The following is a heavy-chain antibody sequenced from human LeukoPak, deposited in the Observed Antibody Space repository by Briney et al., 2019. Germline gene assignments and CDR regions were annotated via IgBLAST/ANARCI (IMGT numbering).Heavy chain of an antibody. CDR2: LSGSGSSA. D-gene: IGHD3-9*01. CDR1: GFTFSTYA. J-gene: IGHJ4*02. V-gene: IGHV3-23*01. CDR3: AKGLTNLGDD. Sequence: PGGSLRLSCAASGFTFSTYAMSWVRQAPGKGLEWVSDLSGSGSSAYYADSVKGRFTISRDNSKNTLYLQMNSLRPEDTAVYYCAKGLTNLGDDWGQGTLVTVSS.